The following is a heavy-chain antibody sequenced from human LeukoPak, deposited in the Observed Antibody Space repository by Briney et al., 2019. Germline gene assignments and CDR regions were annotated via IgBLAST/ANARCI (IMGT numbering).Heavy chain of an antibody. J-gene: IGHJ4*02. CDR3: ARGSRWLQLGPFDY. CDR2: MPYDGSDN. CDR1: GFTFSSYS. V-gene: IGHV3-30*01. Sequence: GRSLRLSCAASGFTFSSYSMHWVRQAPGKGLEWVAVMPYDGSDNYYADSVKGRFTISRDNSRTTVYLQMNSLRAEDTAVYYCARGSRWLQLGPFDYWGQGTLVTVSS. D-gene: IGHD5-24*01.